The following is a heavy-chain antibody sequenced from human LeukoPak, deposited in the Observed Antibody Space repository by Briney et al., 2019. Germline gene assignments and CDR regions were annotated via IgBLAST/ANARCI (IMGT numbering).Heavy chain of an antibody. CDR1: GFTFISYA. J-gene: IGHJ4*02. V-gene: IGHV3-23*01. Sequence: GGALRLSFAASGFTFISYAMSWVRQAPGKGLEWVSVISGSGWSTYYVDSVKGGRTISSDNSKNTLYLQMNSLRAEDTAVYYCAKHSVAGPYYFDYWGQGTLVTVSS. CDR3: AKHSVAGPYYFDY. D-gene: IGHD6-19*01. CDR2: ISGSGWST.